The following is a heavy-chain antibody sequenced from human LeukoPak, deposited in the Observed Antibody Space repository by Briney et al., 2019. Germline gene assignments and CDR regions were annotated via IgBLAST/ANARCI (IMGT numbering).Heavy chain of an antibody. J-gene: IGHJ6*02. V-gene: IGHV1-8*01. CDR1: GYTFTSYD. D-gene: IGHD3-10*01. CDR2: MNPNSVNT. Sequence: GASVKVSCKASGYTFTSYDINWVRQASGQGLEWMGWMNPNSVNTGYAQKFQGRVTMTRNTSISTAYMELSSLRSDDTAVYYCARSSSAMVRGVIVNHYYGMDVWGQGTTVTVPS. CDR3: ARSSSAMVRGVIVNHYYGMDV.